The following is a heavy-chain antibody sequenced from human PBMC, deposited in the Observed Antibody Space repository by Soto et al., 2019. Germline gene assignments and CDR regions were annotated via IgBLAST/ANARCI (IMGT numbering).Heavy chain of an antibody. CDR2: ISSSSSYI. J-gene: IGHJ4*02. Sequence: GGSLRLSCAASGFTFSSYSMNWVRQAPGKGLEWVSSISSSSSYIYYADSVKGRFTISRDNAKNSLYLQMNSLRAEDTAVYYCARDLPNGDYLSSFDYWGQGTLVTVSS. CDR3: ARDLPNGDYLSSFDY. CDR1: GFTFSSYS. V-gene: IGHV3-21*01. D-gene: IGHD4-17*01.